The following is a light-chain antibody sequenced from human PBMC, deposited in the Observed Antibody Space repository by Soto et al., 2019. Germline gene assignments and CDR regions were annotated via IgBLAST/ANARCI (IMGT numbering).Light chain of an antibody. CDR3: QPDNNWPQT. CDR1: QSVSSN. J-gene: IGKJ1*01. Sequence: EIVMTQSPATLSVSPGERATLSCRASQSVSSNLAWYQHKPGQAPRLLIYGASTRATGIPARFSGSGSGTEFTLTISSLQSESCAVYYCQPDNNWPQTFGQGTKVEIK. CDR2: GAS. V-gene: IGKV3-15*01.